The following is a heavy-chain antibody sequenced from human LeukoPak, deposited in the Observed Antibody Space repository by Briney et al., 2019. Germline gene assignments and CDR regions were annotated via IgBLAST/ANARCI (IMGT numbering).Heavy chain of an antibody. CDR3: ARHHQLLPYYYYMDV. V-gene: IGHV5-51*01. CDR2: IYPGDSDT. Sequence: GESLKISCKGSGYSFTSYWIGWVRQMPGKGLEWMGIIYPGDSDTRYSPSFQGQVTISADKSISTAYLQWSSLKASDTAMYYCARHHQLLPYYYYMDVWGKGTTVTVSS. J-gene: IGHJ6*03. D-gene: IGHD2-2*01. CDR1: GYSFTSYW.